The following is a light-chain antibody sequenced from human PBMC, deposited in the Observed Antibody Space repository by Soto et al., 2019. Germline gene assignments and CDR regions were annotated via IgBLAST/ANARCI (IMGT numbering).Light chain of an antibody. CDR2: DAS. Sequence: DLQMTQSPSSLSASVGDRVTITCQASQDISNYLNWYQQKPGKAPKLLIYDASNLETGVPSRFSGSGSVTDFTFSIRSLQPEDIATYYCQQYDNLYTFGQGTKLEIK. J-gene: IGKJ2*01. CDR1: QDISNY. CDR3: QQYDNLYT. V-gene: IGKV1-33*01.